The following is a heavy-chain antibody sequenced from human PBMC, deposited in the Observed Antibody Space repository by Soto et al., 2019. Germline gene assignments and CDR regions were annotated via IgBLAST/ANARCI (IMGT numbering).Heavy chain of an antibody. V-gene: IGHV1-69*13. D-gene: IGHD6-13*01. CDR1: GGTFSSYA. Sequence: GASVKVSCKASGGTFSSYAISWVRQAPGQGLEWMGGIIPIFGTANYAQKFQGRVTITADESTSTAYMELSSLRSEDTAVYYCARGRWAPGGKYNWFDPWGQGTLVTVSS. J-gene: IGHJ5*02. CDR3: ARGRWAPGGKYNWFDP. CDR2: IIPIFGTA.